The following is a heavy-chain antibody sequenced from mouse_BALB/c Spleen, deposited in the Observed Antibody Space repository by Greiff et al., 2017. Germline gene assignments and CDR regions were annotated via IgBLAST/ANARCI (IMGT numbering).Heavy chain of an antibody. CDR3: ASHDCYVAMDY. Sequence: VKLQESGPGLVAPSQSLSITCTVSGFSLPRYSVHWVRQPPGKGLEWLGLIWGGGSTDYNSALKSRLSISKDNSKSQVFLKINSLQNDDTALYYCASHDCYVAMDYWGEGTSVTVSS. CDR2: IWGGGST. J-gene: IGHJ4*01. D-gene: IGHD2-3*01. CDR1: GFSLPRYS. V-gene: IGHV2-6-4*01.